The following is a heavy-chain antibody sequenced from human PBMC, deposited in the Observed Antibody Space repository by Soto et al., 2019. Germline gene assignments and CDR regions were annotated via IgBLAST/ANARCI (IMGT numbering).Heavy chain of an antibody. CDR2: MFYSGLT. D-gene: IGHD2-15*01. J-gene: IGHJ6*02. V-gene: IGHV4-39*01. CDR1: CYSVSSSDYY. CDR3: APLTVSLSGPYGIHV. Sequence: SETLSLTCSVSCYSVSSSDYYWAWIRQPPGKGLEWIGSMFYSGLTYYNPSLKSRVTLSVDTSKNQFSVRLNSVTAADTAVYYCAPLTVSLSGPYGIHVWGQGTTVTVSS.